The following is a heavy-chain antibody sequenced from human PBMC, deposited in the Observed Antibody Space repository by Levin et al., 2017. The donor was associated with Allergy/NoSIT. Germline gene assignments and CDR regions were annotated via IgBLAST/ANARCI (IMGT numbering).Heavy chain of an antibody. CDR1: GGPISTYY. J-gene: IGHJ6*03. CDR2: IYYSGDS. CDR3: ARGAYDFWGYYYYYYLDV. Sequence: TASETLSLTCTVSGGPISTYYWSWIRQPPGKGLEWIGFIYYSGDSDYNPSLKSRVTIAIDTSKNQFSLKLTSVTAADTAVYYCARGAYDFWGYYYYYYLDVWGKGTTVTVSS. D-gene: IGHD3-3*01. V-gene: IGHV4-59*01.